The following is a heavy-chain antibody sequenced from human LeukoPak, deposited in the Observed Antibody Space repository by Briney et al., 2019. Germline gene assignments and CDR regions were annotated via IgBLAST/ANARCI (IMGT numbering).Heavy chain of an antibody. D-gene: IGHD3-10*01. V-gene: IGHV4-39*01. J-gene: IGHJ4*02. CDR3: ARYSGSYFDY. Sequence: SETLSLTCTVSGGSISSSSHYWAWIRQPPGKGLEWLATISESGTTYYNPSLKSRVTISVDTSRNQFSLKLGSVTAADTAVFYCARYSGSYFDYWGQGTLVTVSS. CDR2: ISESGTT. CDR1: GGSISSSSHY.